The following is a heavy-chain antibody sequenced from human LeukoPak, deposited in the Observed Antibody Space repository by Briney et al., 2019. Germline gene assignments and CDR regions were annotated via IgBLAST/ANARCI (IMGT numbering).Heavy chain of an antibody. CDR1: GGSFSGYY. Sequence: KTSETLSLTCADYGGSFSGYYWSWIRQPPGKGLEWIGYINYSGSTHDNPSLKSRVTISVDTSKNQFSLKMNSVTAADTAVYYCARGNLLMVYAAFDSWGQGTLVTVSS. CDR3: ARGNLLMVYAAFDS. D-gene: IGHD2-8*01. V-gene: IGHV4-34*09. CDR2: INYSGST. J-gene: IGHJ4*02.